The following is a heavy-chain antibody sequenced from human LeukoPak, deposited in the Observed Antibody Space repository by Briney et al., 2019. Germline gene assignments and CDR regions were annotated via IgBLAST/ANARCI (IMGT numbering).Heavy chain of an antibody. Sequence: GGSLRLSCAASGFTFSSYAMHWVRQAPGKGLEWVAVISYDGSNKYYADSVKGRFTISRDNSKNTLYLQMNSLRAEDTAVYYCARELAGDSGYQTDYWGKGPLVTVSS. CDR2: ISYDGSNK. J-gene: IGHJ4*02. V-gene: IGHV3-30-3*01. D-gene: IGHD4-17*01. CDR1: GFTFSSYA. CDR3: ARELAGDSGYQTDY.